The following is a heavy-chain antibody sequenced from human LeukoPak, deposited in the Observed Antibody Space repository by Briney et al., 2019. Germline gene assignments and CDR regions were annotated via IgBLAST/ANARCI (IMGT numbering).Heavy chain of an antibody. D-gene: IGHD6-13*01. V-gene: IGHV4-59*08. J-gene: IGHJ4*02. CDR3: ASRIAAAGTIIDY. Sequence: PSETLSLTCTVSGGSISSYYWSWIRQPPGKGLEWIGYIYYSGSTNYNPSLKSRVTISVDTSKNQFSLKLSSVTAADTAVYYCASRIAAAGTIIDYWGQGTLVTVSS. CDR2: IYYSGST. CDR1: GGSISSYY.